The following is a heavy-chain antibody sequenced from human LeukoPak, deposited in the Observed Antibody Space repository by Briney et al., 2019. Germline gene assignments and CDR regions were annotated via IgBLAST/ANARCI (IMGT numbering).Heavy chain of an antibody. CDR2: INHSGST. Sequence: SETLSLTCAVYGGSFSGYYWSWIRQPPGKGLEWIGEINHSGSTNYNPSLKSRVTISADTSKNQFSLKLSSVTAADTAVYYCARARGTLDDWFDPWGQGTLVTVSS. CDR3: ARARGTLDDWFDP. V-gene: IGHV4-34*01. CDR1: GGSFSGYY. D-gene: IGHD1-7*01. J-gene: IGHJ5*02.